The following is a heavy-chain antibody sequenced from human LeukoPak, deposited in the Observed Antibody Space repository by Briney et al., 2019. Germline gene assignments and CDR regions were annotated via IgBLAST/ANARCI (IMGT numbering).Heavy chain of an antibody. CDR3: ARTPTRAFDI. D-gene: IGHD5-12*01. CDR1: GGSISSYY. V-gene: IGHV4-59*01. Sequence: SETLSLTCTVSGGSISSYYWSWIRQPPGKGLEWIGYIYYSGSTNYNPSLKSRVTISVDTSKNQFSLKLSSVTAAGTAVYYCARTPTRAFDIWGQGTMVTVSS. J-gene: IGHJ3*02. CDR2: IYYSGST.